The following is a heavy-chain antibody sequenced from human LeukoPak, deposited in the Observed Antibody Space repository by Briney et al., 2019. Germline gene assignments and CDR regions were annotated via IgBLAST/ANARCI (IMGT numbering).Heavy chain of an antibody. D-gene: IGHD6-19*01. Sequence: SVKVSCKASGGTFSSYAISWVRQAPGQGLGWMGGIIPIFGTANYAQKFQGRVTITADESTSTAYMELSSLRSEDTAVYYRAGAHSSGWYGGNWFDPWGQGTLVIVSS. CDR3: AGAHSSGWYGGNWFDP. J-gene: IGHJ5*02. V-gene: IGHV1-69*13. CDR1: GGTFSSYA. CDR2: IIPIFGTA.